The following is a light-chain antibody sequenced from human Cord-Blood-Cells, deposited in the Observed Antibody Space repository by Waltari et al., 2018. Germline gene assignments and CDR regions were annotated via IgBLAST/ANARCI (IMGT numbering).Light chain of an antibody. CDR1: KSVLYSSNNKNY. V-gene: IGKV4-1*01. CDR3: QQYYSTPYT. J-gene: IGKJ2*01. Sequence: DIVMTQYPDSLAVPLGERATINCKSSKSVLYSSNNKNYLAWYQQKPGQPPKLLIYWASTRESGVPDRFSGSGSGTDFTLTISSLQAEDVAVYYCQQYYSTPYTFGQGTKLEIK. CDR2: WAS.